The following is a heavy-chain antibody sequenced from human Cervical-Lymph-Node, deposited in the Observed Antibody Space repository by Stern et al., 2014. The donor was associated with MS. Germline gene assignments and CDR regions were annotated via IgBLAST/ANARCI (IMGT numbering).Heavy chain of an antibody. CDR1: GFTFSNYG. D-gene: IGHD4-17*01. Sequence: VHLVESGGGVVQPGRSLRVSCVVSGFTFSNYGMHWVRQAPGKGLEWVAIIFSNGNLKYYSDSVKGRFTISRDNSKTTLYLEMNSLIGEDTAVYYCARDMTTVTAFDYWGQGTPVTVSS. CDR2: IFSNGNLK. V-gene: IGHV3-30*03. CDR3: ARDMTTVTAFDY. J-gene: IGHJ4*02.